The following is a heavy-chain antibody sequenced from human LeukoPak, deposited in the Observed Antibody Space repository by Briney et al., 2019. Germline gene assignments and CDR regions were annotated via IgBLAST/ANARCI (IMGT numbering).Heavy chain of an antibody. D-gene: IGHD3-10*01. CDR1: GGSISSYY. CDR2: IYYSGST. V-gene: IGHV4-59*01. CDR3: AREDYGSGSYYNGPFDY. Sequence: SETLSLTCTVSGGSISSYYWSWIRQPPGKGLEWIGYIYYSGSTNYNPSLKSRVTISVDTSKNQFSLKLSSVTAADTAVYYCAREDYGSGSYYNGPFDYWGQGTLVTVSS. J-gene: IGHJ4*02.